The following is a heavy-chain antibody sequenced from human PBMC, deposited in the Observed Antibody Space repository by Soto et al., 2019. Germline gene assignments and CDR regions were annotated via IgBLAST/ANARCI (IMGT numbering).Heavy chain of an antibody. V-gene: IGHV1-69*12. CDR1: GGTFSSYA. CDR3: ARTSPYGSGSSQGGWFDP. J-gene: IGHJ5*02. Sequence: QVQLVQSGAEVKKPGSSVKVSCKASGGTFSSYAISWVRQAPGQGLEWMGGIIPIFGTANYAQKFQGRVTITADESTSTAYMELSSLRSEYTAVYYCARTSPYGSGSSQGGWFDPWGQGTLVTVSS. CDR2: IIPIFGTA. D-gene: IGHD3-10*01.